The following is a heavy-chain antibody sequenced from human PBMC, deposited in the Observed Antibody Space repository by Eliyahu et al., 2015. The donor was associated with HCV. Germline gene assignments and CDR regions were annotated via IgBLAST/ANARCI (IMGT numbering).Heavy chain of an antibody. CDR1: GFTFSSQW. Sequence: EVQLVESGGGLIQPGGSLXLSCAASGFTFSSQWMXXVRQAPGKVPVWVSRINADGGSTTYADSVKGRFTXSRDNAKNTLYLQMSGLRVEDTAVYYCTRGARYFDLWGRGTLVTVSS. CDR3: TRGARYFDL. CDR2: INADGGST. V-gene: IGHV3-74*01. J-gene: IGHJ2*01.